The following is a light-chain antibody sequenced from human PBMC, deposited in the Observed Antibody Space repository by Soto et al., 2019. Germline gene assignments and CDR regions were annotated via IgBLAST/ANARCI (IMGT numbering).Light chain of an antibody. J-gene: IGLJ3*02. CDR1: NIGTKS. V-gene: IGLV3-21*02. CDR2: DDS. CDR3: QVWDSTSEHWV. Sequence: SYVLTQPPSVSVAPGRTARINCGGNNIGTKSVHWYQQKAGQAPVLVVYDDSDRPSGTPERFSGSNSGNTATLTISSVEAGDEADYDCQVWDSTSEHWVFGGGTKLTVL.